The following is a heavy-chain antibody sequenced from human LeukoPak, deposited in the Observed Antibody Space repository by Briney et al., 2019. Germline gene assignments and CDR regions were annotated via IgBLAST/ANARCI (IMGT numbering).Heavy chain of an antibody. V-gene: IGHV4-38-2*02. D-gene: IGHD6-13*01. J-gene: IGHJ4*02. CDR3: TSLYSSNWYLGDY. CDR1: GYSISSGYY. Sequence: SETLSLTCIVSGYSISSGYYWGWIRKPPGKGLEWIGSITHSGIPYYSPSLRSRVTISLDASKNQFSLKLTSVTAADTAVYYCTSLYSSNWYLGDYWGQGALVTVSS. CDR2: ITHSGIP.